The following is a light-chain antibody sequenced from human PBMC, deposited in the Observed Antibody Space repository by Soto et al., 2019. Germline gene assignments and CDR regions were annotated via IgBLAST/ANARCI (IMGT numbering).Light chain of an antibody. Sequence: EKVLTRAPGTLSMSPGERATLSCRASQSVSSSYLAWYQQKPGQAPRLLIYGTSSRATAIPDRFSGSGSGTDFTLTISRLEPEDFAVYYCQQYGSSSWTFGQGTKV. CDR1: QSVSSSY. J-gene: IGKJ1*01. V-gene: IGKV3-20*01. CDR2: GTS. CDR3: QQYGSSSWT.